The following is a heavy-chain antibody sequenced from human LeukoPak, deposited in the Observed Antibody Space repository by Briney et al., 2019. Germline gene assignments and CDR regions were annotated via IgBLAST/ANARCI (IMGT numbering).Heavy chain of an antibody. CDR1: GFTFSSFS. J-gene: IGHJ4*02. CDR3: ARGGTTFEH. CDR2: ISTSSSTM. D-gene: IGHD1-1*01. V-gene: IGHV3-48*01. Sequence: PGGSLRLSCAASGFTFSSFSMNWVRQAPGQGLEWVSYISTSSSTMYYADSVKGRFTISRDNAKNSLYLQMNSLRAEDTAVYYCARGGTTFEHWGQGTLVTVSS.